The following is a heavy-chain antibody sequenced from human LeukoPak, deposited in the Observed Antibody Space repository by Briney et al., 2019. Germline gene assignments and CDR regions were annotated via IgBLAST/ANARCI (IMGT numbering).Heavy chain of an antibody. CDR3: TRDGSYSYGKPPNDY. J-gene: IGHJ4*02. CDR1: GFTFSSYW. Sequence: GGSLRLSCAASGFTFSSYWMSWVRQAPGKGLEWVANIKQDGSEKYYVDSVKGRFTISRDDSKSIAYLQMNSLKTEDTAVYYCTRDGSYSYGKPPNDYWGQGTLVTVSS. CDR2: IKQDGSEK. V-gene: IGHV3-7*03. D-gene: IGHD5-18*01.